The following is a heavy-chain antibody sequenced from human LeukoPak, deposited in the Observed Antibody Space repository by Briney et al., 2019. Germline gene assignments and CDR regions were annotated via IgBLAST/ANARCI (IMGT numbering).Heavy chain of an antibody. D-gene: IGHD1-26*01. CDR2: ISGSGGST. V-gene: IGHV3-23*01. Sequence: PGGSLRLSCAASGFTFSSYAMSWVRQAPGKGLEWVSAISGSGGSTYYADSVKGRFTISRDNSKHTLALQMNSLGVEDTAVYYCAKIVGAAIDDVFDIWGQGTMVTVSS. CDR3: AKIVGAAIDDVFDI. CDR1: GFTFSSYA. J-gene: IGHJ3*02.